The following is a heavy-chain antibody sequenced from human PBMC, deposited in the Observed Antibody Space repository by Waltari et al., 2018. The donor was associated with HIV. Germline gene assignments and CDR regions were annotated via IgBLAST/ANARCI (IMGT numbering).Heavy chain of an antibody. Sequence: QVQLVQSGAEVKKPGASVKVSCKASGYTFTGYYMHWVRQAPGQGLEWMGWINPNSGGTNYAQKFQGWVTMTRDTSISTAYMELSRLRSDDTAVYYCARDMRYYGSGSNNYGMDVWGQGTTVTVSS. J-gene: IGHJ6*02. D-gene: IGHD3-10*01. V-gene: IGHV1-2*04. CDR3: ARDMRYYGSGSNNYGMDV. CDR2: INPNSGGT. CDR1: GYTFTGYY.